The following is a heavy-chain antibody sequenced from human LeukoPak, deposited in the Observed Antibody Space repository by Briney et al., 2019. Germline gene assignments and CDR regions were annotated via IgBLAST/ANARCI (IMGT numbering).Heavy chain of an antibody. V-gene: IGHV4-61*02. CDR3: ARAPSHDAFDI. CDR1: GGSISSGSYY. CDR2: IYTSGST. Sequence: SETLSLTCTVPGGSISSGSYYWSWIRQPAGKGLEWIGRIYTSGSTNYNPSLKSRVTISVDTSKNQFSLKLSSVTAADTAVYYCARAPSHDAFDIWGQGTMVTVSS. J-gene: IGHJ3*02.